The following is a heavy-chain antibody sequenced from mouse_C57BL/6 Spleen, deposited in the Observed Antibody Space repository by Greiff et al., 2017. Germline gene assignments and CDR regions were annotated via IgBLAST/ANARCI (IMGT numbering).Heavy chain of an antibody. Sequence: VQLQQSGPGLVQPSQSLSITCTVSGFSLTSYGVHWVRQSPGKGLEWLGVIWSGGSTDYNAAFISRLSISKDNSKSQVFVKMNSLQADDTAIYYWARNLGDYFPFAYWGQGTLVTVSA. D-gene: IGHD1-1*01. CDR2: IWSGGST. CDR3: ARNLGDYFPFAY. J-gene: IGHJ3*01. V-gene: IGHV2-2*01. CDR1: GFSLTSYG.